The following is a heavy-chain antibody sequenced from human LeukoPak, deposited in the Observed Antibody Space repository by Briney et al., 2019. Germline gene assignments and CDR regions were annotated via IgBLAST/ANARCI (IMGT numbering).Heavy chain of an antibody. CDR3: AKAVDSGYDVYLTDYFDY. CDR2: ISYDGSNK. J-gene: IGHJ4*02. Sequence: GRSLRLSCAASGFTFSICGMHWVRQAPGKGLEWVAVISYDGSNKYYADSVKGRFTISRDNSKNRLYLQMNSLRAEDTAVYYCAKAVDSGYDVYLTDYFDYWGQGTLVTVSS. V-gene: IGHV3-30*18. CDR1: GFTFSICG. D-gene: IGHD5-12*01.